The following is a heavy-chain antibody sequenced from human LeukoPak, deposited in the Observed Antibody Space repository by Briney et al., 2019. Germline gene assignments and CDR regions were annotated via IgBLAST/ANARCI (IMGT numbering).Heavy chain of an antibody. Sequence: ASVKVSCKASGYTFTSYDINWVRQATGQGLEWMGWMNPNSGNTGYAQKFQGRVTMTRNTSISTAYMELSSLRSEDTAVYYCVLLYSSGYPIVDYWGQGTLVTVSS. CDR1: GYTFTSYD. J-gene: IGHJ4*02. D-gene: IGHD6-19*01. CDR3: VLLYSSGYPIVDY. V-gene: IGHV1-8*01. CDR2: MNPNSGNT.